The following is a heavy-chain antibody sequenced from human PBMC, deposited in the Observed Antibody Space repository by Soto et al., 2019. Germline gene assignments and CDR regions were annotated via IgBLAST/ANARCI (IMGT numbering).Heavy chain of an antibody. J-gene: IGHJ4*02. CDR2: MIPIFGTA. CDR3: ARAFRRDGYNCLDY. CDR1: GGTFSSYA. D-gene: IGHD5-12*01. V-gene: IGHV1-69*13. Sequence: GASVKVSCKASGGTFSSYAISWVRQAPGQGLEWMGGMIPIFGTANYAQKFQGRVTITADESTSTAYMELSSLRSEDTAVYYCARAFRRDGYNCLDYWGQGTLVTVSS.